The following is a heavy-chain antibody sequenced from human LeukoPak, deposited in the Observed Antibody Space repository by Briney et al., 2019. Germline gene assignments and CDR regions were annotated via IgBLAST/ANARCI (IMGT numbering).Heavy chain of an antibody. Sequence: GGSLRLSCAASGFTFTTYWMNWVRQAPGKGLEWVSYISSGSSTTYYADSVKGRFTISRDNAKNSLYLQMNSLRAEDTAVYYCARDGGYSYGYDYWGQGTLVTVSS. J-gene: IGHJ4*02. CDR1: GFTFTTYW. V-gene: IGHV3-48*01. CDR3: ARDGGYSYGYDY. D-gene: IGHD5-18*01. CDR2: ISSGSSTT.